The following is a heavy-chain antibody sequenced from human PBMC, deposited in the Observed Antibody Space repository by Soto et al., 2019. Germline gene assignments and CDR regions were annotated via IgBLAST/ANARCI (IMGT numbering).Heavy chain of an antibody. CDR2: IKQDGSEK. D-gene: IGHD4-17*01. V-gene: IGHV3-7*01. CDR1: GFTFSSYW. CDR3: ARGGQDGDYYYYYGMDV. Sequence: EVQLVESGGGLVQPGGSLRLSCAASGFTFSSYWMSWVHQAPGKGLEWVANIKQDGSEKYYVDSVKGRFTISRDNAKNSLYLQMNSLRAEDTAVYYCARGGQDGDYYYYYGMDVWGQGTTVTVSS. J-gene: IGHJ6*02.